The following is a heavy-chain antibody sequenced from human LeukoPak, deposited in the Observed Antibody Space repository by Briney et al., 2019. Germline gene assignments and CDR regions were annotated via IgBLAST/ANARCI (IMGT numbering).Heavy chain of an antibody. CDR1: GGSISPYY. CDR3: ARHAVYAGSGWAFDY. CDR2: IFHTGSGST. J-gene: IGHJ4*02. Sequence: SETLSLTCTVSGGSISPYYWSWIRQPPGKGLEWIGYIFHTGSGSTSHNPSLKSRVTISVDASKNQFSLNLNSVTAADTAVYYCARHAVYAGSGWAFDYWGQGTLVTVSS. D-gene: IGHD6-19*01. V-gene: IGHV4-59*08.